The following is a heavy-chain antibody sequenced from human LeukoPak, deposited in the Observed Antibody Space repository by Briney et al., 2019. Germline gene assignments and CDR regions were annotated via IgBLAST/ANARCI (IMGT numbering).Heavy chain of an antibody. Sequence: GGSLRLSCAASGFTFSSYSMNWVRQAPGKGLEWVSSISSTGGTTYYADSVKGRFTISRDNSKNTLFLQVNSLRAEDTAIYYCAKNGDRGAYCSGGSCYPYYYYYMDVWGKGTTVTISS. D-gene: IGHD2-15*01. CDR1: GFTFSSYS. CDR2: ISSTGGTT. CDR3: AKNGDRGAYCSGGSCYPYYYYYMDV. J-gene: IGHJ6*03. V-gene: IGHV3-23*01.